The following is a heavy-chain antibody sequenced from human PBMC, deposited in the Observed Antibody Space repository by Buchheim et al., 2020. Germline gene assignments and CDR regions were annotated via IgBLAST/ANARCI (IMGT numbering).Heavy chain of an antibody. CDR1: GYSFTNYW. Sequence: EVQLVQSGAEVKKPGESLRISCKGSGYSFTNYWINWVRQMPGKGLEWMGTIDPSVSYTNYGPSFQGHVTISTDQSISTTYPQWSSLKASDTAMYYCARRVAGRKHYFGMDVWGQGTT. V-gene: IGHV5-10-1*01. CDR2: IDPSVSYT. J-gene: IGHJ6*02. D-gene: IGHD6-19*01. CDR3: ARRVAGRKHYFGMDV.